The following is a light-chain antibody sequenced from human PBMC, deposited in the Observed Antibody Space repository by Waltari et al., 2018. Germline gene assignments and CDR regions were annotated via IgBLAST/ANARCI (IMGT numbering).Light chain of an antibody. Sequence: SALTQPASVSGSPGQSITISCTGTSSDVGTYNYVSWYQHHPGKAPKLVIYGVTNRPSGVSNRFSGSKSGNTASLTISGLQAEDEADYHCTSCTTSATWVFGGGTKLTVL. V-gene: IGLV2-14*01. CDR3: TSCTTSATWV. CDR2: GVT. CDR1: SSDVGTYNY. J-gene: IGLJ3*02.